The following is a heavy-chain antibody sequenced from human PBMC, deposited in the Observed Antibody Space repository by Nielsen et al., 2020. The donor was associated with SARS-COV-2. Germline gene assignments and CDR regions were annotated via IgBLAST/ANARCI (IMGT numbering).Heavy chain of an antibody. D-gene: IGHD1/OR15-1a*01. Sequence: GESLKISCAASGFTFSSYWMSWVRQAPGKGLEWVANIEQDGSEKYYVDSVKGRFTISRDNAKNSLYLQMNSLRAEDTAVYYCARDSITGTSDYWGQGTLVTVSS. V-gene: IGHV3-7*03. J-gene: IGHJ4*02. CDR2: IEQDGSEK. CDR3: ARDSITGTSDY. CDR1: GFTFSSYW.